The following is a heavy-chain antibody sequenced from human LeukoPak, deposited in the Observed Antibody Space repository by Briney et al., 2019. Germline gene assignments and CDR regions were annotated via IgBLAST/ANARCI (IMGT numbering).Heavy chain of an antibody. D-gene: IGHD3-10*01. CDR3: ARRYGSGSSGTFDY. Sequence: SEILSLTCTVSGGSISSYYWSWIRQPPGKGLEWIAYIYYSGSTNYNPSLKSRVAISVDTSKNQFSLKLSSVTAADTAVYYCARRYGSGSSGTFDYWGQGTLVTVSS. V-gene: IGHV4-59*01. CDR2: IYYSGST. J-gene: IGHJ4*02. CDR1: GGSISSYY.